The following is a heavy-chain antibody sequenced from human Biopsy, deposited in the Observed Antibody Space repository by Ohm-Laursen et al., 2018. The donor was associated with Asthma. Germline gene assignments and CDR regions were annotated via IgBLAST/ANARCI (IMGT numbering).Heavy chain of an antibody. Sequence: GASVKVSCKISGYTFNSAGITWVRQAPGQGLEWMGWISVYIGNTKVAQKLQDRVTMITDTSTSTAYMELRSLRSDDTAVYFYARAVDYSHYYGIDVWGQGTTVTVS. J-gene: IGHJ6*02. V-gene: IGHV1-18*01. CDR3: ARAVDYSHYYGIDV. CDR2: ISVYIGNT. CDR1: GYTFNSAG. D-gene: IGHD3-10*01.